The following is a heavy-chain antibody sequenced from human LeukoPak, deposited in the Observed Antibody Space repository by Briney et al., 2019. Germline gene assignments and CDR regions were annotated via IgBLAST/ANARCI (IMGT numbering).Heavy chain of an antibody. J-gene: IGHJ4*02. CDR1: GYTFTGYY. CDR3: AGDGYNLHYFDY. Sequence: ASVKVSCKASGYTFTGYYMHWVRQAPGQGLEWMGRINPNSGGTNYAQKFKGRVTMTRDTSISTAYMELSRLRSDDTAVYYCAGDGYNLHYFDYWGQGTLVTVSS. V-gene: IGHV1-2*06. CDR2: INPNSGGT. D-gene: IGHD5-24*01.